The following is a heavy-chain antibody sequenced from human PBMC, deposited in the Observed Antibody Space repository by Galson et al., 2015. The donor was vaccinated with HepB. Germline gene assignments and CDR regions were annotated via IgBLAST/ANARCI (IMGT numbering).Heavy chain of an antibody. CDR2: ISGSGGST. CDR1: GFTFSSYS. D-gene: IGHD6-6*01. V-gene: IGHV3-23*01. Sequence: SLRLSCAASGFTFSSYSMNWVRQAPGKGLEWVSAISGSGGSTYYADSVKGRFTISRDNSKNTLYLQMNSLRAEDTAVYYCAKGQYSSSSAIHYWGQGTLVNLSS. CDR3: AKGQYSSSSAIHY. J-gene: IGHJ4*02.